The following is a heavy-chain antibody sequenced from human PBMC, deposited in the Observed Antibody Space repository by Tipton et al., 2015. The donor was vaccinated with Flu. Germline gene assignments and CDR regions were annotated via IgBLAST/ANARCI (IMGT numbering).Heavy chain of an antibody. CDR3: TTVVG. Sequence: SLRLSCAASGLTFSNAWMSWVRQAPGKGLEWVGRIKTIADGGTTDYAAPVKGRFTISRDDSMNTLYLEMNSLKTEDTALYYCTTVVGWGQGTPVTVSS. V-gene: IGHV3-15*01. D-gene: IGHD1-26*01. CDR2: IKTIADGGTT. CDR1: GLTFSNAW. J-gene: IGHJ4*02.